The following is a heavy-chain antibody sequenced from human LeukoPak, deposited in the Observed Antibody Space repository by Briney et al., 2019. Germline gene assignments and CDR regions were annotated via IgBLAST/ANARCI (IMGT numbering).Heavy chain of an antibody. CDR3: ARVSPGRGSDFPFDI. CDR2: IFYSGST. Sequence: GSLRLSCAASGFTVRSNYVSWVRQAPGTGLEWIGNIFYSGSTYYNPSLKSRVTISVDTSKNQCSLKLCSVTAADTAVYYCARVSPGRGSDFPFDIWGQGTMVTVSS. D-gene: IGHD1-26*01. V-gene: IGHV4-39*07. J-gene: IGHJ3*02. CDR1: GFTVRSNY.